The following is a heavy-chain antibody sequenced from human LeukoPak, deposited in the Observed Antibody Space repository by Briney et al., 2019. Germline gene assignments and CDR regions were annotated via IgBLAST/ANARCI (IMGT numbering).Heavy chain of an antibody. CDR2: IYPGDSDT. Sequence: GESLKISCKGSGYSFTSYWIGWVRQMPGKGLEWMGIIYPGDSDTRYSPSFQGQVTISADKSISTAYLQWSSLKASDTAMYYCARLLPPPQDYYGMDVWGQGTTVTVSS. J-gene: IGHJ6*02. CDR3: ARLLPPPQDYYGMDV. D-gene: IGHD3-22*01. V-gene: IGHV5-51*01. CDR1: GYSFTSYW.